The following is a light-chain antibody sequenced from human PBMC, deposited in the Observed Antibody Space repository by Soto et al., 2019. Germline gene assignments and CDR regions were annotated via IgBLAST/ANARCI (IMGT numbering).Light chain of an antibody. CDR1: ESISSW. Sequence: DIQMTQSPSTLSASVGDRVTITCRASESISSWLAWYQQKPGKAPKLLIYQASALEGGVPSRFSGSGSGTEFTLTISSLQPDDFATYYCQQYLTHFPIPFGQGTRLEIK. V-gene: IGKV1-5*03. CDR3: QQYLTHFPIP. CDR2: QAS. J-gene: IGKJ5*01.